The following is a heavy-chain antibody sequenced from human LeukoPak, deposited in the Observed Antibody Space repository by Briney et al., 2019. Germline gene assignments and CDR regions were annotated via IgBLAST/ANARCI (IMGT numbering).Heavy chain of an antibody. J-gene: IGHJ1*01. CDR3: ARGADDYYDSSAHSAEYFQH. Sequence: PRGSLRLSCAASGFTFSSYGMHWVRQAPGKGLEWVAVIWYDGSNKYYADSVKGRFTISRDNSKNTLYLQMNSLRAEDTAVYYCARGADDYYDSSAHSAEYFQHWGQGTLVTVSS. V-gene: IGHV3-33*01. CDR1: GFTFSSYG. D-gene: IGHD3-22*01. CDR2: IWYDGSNK.